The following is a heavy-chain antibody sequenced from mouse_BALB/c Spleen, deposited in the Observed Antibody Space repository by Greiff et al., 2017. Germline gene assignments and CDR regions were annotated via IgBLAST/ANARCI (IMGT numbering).Heavy chain of an antibody. CDR3: ARALGLREDYFDY. J-gene: IGHJ2*01. D-gene: IGHD3-1*01. CDR1: GYTFSSYW. V-gene: IGHV1-9*01. Sequence: VQLQQSGAELMKPGASVKISCKATGYTFSSYWIEWVKQRPGHGLEWIGEILPGSGSTNYNEKFKGKATFTADTSSNTAYMQLSSLTSEDSAVYYCARALGLREDYFDYWGQGTTLTVSS. CDR2: ILPGSGST.